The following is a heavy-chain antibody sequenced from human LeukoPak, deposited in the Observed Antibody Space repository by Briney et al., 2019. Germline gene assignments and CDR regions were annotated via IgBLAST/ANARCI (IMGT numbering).Heavy chain of an antibody. Sequence: GGSLRLSCAASGFTVSSNYMSWVRQAPGKGLEWVSVIYSGGGTYHADSVKGRFTISRDNSKNTLYLQMNSLRAEDTAVYYCARHGEQQLVYFDYWGQGTLVTVSS. CDR3: ARHGEQQLVYFDY. J-gene: IGHJ4*02. CDR2: IYSGGGT. D-gene: IGHD6-13*01. V-gene: IGHV3-53*01. CDR1: GFTVSSNY.